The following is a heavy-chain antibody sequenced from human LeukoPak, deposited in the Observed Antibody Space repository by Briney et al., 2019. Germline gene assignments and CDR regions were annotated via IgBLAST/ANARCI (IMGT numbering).Heavy chain of an antibody. CDR2: IYHSGST. Sequence: SETLSLTCAVSGYSISSGYYWGRIRQPPGKGLGWIGSIYHSGSTYYNPSLKSRVTISVDTSKNQSSLKLSSVTAADTAVYYCARVVVVPAAPYFQHWGQGTLVTVSS. CDR1: GYSISSGYY. CDR3: ARVVVVPAAPYFQH. V-gene: IGHV4-38-2*01. J-gene: IGHJ1*01. D-gene: IGHD2-2*01.